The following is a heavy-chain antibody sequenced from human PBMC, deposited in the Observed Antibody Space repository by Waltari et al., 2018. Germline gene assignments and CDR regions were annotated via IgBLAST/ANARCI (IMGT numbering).Heavy chain of an antibody. V-gene: IGHV4-39*01. D-gene: IGHD3-10*01. CDR1: GGSISSSSYY. CDR2: IYYSGST. Sequence: QLQLQESGPGLVKPSETLSLTCTVSGGSISSSSYYWGWIRQPPGKGLEWIGSIYYSGSTYYNPSRKSRVTISVDTSKNQFSLKLSSVTAADTAVYYCARHGGFGELTYFFDYWGQGTLVTVSS. CDR3: ARHGGFGELTYFFDY. J-gene: IGHJ4*02.